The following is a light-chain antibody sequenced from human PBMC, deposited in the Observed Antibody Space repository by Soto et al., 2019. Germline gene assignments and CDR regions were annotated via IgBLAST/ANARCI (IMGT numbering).Light chain of an antibody. CDR1: QSLSSD. J-gene: IGKJ1*01. CDR2: GAS. CDR3: QQYNKWPQT. V-gene: IGKV3-15*01. Sequence: EIVMTQSPATLSVSPGERATLSCRASQSLSSDLAWYQQKPGQAPRLLIYGASTRATDIPARFSGSGSGTEFTLTISSLQSEDFAVYFCQQYNKWPQTFGQGTKVEI.